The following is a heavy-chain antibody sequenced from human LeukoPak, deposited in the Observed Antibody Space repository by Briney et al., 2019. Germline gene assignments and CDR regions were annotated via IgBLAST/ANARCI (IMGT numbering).Heavy chain of an antibody. CDR2: IYPGDSDT. Sequence: PGESLKISCKGSGYTFTTYWIGWVRQMPGKGLGWMGLIYPGDSDTSYSPSFQGQVTISVDKSISTAYLQWSSLKDSDTAMYYCARHQIVGATRSPFDYWGPGTLVTVSS. CDR3: ARHQIVGATRSPFDY. D-gene: IGHD1-26*01. J-gene: IGHJ4*02. CDR1: GYTFTTYW. V-gene: IGHV5-51*01.